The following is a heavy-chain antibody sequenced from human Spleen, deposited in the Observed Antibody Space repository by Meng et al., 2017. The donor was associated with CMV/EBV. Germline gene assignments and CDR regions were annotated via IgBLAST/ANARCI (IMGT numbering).Heavy chain of an antibody. CDR1: GGSFSGYY. CDR2: INHSGST. D-gene: IGHD4-17*01. V-gene: IGHV4-34*01. Sequence: QGRLQRWGAGLLKPSEPLSLTCAVYGGSFSGYYWSWIRQPPGKGLEWIGEINHSGSTNYNPSLKSRVTISVDTSKNQFSRKLSSVTAADTAVYYCARGRYFTTTLDYWGQGTLVTVSS. CDR3: ARGRYFTTTLDY. J-gene: IGHJ4*02.